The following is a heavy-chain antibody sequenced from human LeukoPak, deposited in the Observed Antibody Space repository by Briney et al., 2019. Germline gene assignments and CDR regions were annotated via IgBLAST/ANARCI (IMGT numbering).Heavy chain of an antibody. V-gene: IGHV3-21*01. CDR1: GFTFSSYE. CDR2: ISSSSSYI. CDR3: ASWGYSDY. J-gene: IGHJ4*02. D-gene: IGHD3-16*01. Sequence: GGSLRLSCAASGFTFSSYEMNWVPQAPGKGLEWVSSISSSSSYIYYADSVKGRFTISRDNAKNSLYLQMNSLRAEDTAVYYCASWGYSDYWGQGTLVTVSS.